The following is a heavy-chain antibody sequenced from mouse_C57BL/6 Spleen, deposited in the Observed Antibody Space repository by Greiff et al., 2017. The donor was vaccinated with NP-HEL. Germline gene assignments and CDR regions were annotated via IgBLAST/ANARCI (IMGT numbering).Heavy chain of an antibody. CDR3: ARWAHYYGSSYFDY. CDR2: ISSGSSTI. Sequence: DVMLVESGGGLVKPGGSLKLSCAASGFTFSDYGMHWVRQAPEKGLEWVAYISSGSSTIYYADTVKGRFTISRDNAKNTLFLQMTSLRSEDTAMYYCARWAHYYGSSYFDYWGQGTTLTVSS. CDR1: GFTFSDYG. J-gene: IGHJ2*01. D-gene: IGHD1-1*01. V-gene: IGHV5-17*01.